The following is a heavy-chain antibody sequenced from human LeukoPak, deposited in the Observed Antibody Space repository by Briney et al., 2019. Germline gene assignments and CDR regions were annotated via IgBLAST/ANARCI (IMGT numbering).Heavy chain of an antibody. CDR3: ARIAAAGTGSFDY. J-gene: IGHJ4*02. CDR1: RGTFSSYA. D-gene: IGHD6-13*01. Sequence: ASVKVSCKASRGTFSSYAISWVRQAPGQGLEWMGGIIPIFGTANYAQKFQGRVTITADESTSTAYMELSSLRSEDTAVYYCARIAAAGTGSFDYWGQGTLVTVSS. CDR2: IIPIFGTA. V-gene: IGHV1-69*13.